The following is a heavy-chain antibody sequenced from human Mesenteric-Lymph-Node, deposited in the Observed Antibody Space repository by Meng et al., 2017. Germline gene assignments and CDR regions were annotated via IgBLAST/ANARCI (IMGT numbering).Heavy chain of an antibody. CDR1: CGASISYG. J-gene: IGHJ4*02. D-gene: IGHD1-1*01. Sequence: VHMQEWGRGLGRPSNTLALSGSGACGASISYGWGWIRQPPGKGLELIAYTHSSGSTNYSPTLKSRVTMSVDTSKNQFSLNMRSVTAADTAVYYCARHPSWGTGSIHFWGQGTLVTVSS. CDR2: THSSGST. CDR3: ARHPSWGTGSIHF. V-gene: IGHV4-59*08.